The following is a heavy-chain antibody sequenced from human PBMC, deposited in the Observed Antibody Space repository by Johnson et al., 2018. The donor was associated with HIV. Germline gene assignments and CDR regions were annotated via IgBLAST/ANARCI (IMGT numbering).Heavy chain of an antibody. D-gene: IGHD2-15*01. V-gene: IGHV3-30*19. J-gene: IGHJ3*02. CDR3: ARDVGSGPAFDI. CDR1: GFFFDNYG. Sequence: QVQLVESGGAVVQPGGSLRLSCSTSGFFFDNYGMHWVRQAPGKGLEWGAVMPYDGNNKYYADSVKGRFTISRDNAKNSLYLQMNSLRAEDTAVYYCARDVGSGPAFDIWGQGTMVTVSS. CDR2: MPYDGNNK.